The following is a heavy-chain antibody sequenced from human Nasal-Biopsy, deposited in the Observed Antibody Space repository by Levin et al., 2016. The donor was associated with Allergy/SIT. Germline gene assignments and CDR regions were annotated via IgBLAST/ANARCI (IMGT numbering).Heavy chain of an antibody. V-gene: IGHV3-15*01. CDR1: GLTFTNAW. D-gene: IGHD2-21*01. Sequence: GESLKISCSVSGLTFTNAWFSWVRQPPGKGLEWLGRIKSKIDGGTIDYAAPVKGRFTISRDDSKNTLYLQMNNLETEDTAVYYCTKDREYCGFDRCTLGFDYWGQGTLVPVSS. CDR2: IKSKIDGGTI. J-gene: IGHJ4*02. CDR3: TKDREYCGFDRCTLGFDY.